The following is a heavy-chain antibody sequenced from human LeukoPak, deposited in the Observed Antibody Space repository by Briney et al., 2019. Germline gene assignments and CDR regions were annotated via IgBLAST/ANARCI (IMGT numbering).Heavy chain of an antibody. CDR2: IGGSGGST. J-gene: IGHJ4*02. Sequence: LAGGSLRPSCAASGFTFSSYAMSWVRQAPGKGLEWASVIGGSGGSTYYADSVKGRFTISRDNSKNTLYLQMNSLRAEDTAVYYCAILGISNYYDSSGYSDFDYWGQGTLVTVSS. V-gene: IGHV3-23*01. D-gene: IGHD3-22*01. CDR1: GFTFSSYA. CDR3: AILGISNYYDSSGYSDFDY.